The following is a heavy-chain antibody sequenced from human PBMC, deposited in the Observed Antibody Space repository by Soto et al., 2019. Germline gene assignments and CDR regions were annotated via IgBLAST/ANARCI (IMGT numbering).Heavy chain of an antibody. CDR1: GFTFSSYS. V-gene: IGHV3-30*03. Sequence: QPGGSLRLSCAASGFTFSSYSMNWVRQAPGKGLEWVAAISHDGSNKYYADSVKGRFIISRDNSKNTLYLQINSLRAEETAVYYCARDRGGSGEGYKLHYYLYAMDVWGQGTTVTVSS. J-gene: IGHJ6*02. CDR2: ISHDGSNK. D-gene: IGHD3-16*01. CDR3: ARDRGGSGEGYKLHYYLYAMDV.